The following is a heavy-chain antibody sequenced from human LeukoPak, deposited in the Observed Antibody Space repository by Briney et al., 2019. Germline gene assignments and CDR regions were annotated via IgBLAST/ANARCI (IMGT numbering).Heavy chain of an antibody. D-gene: IGHD4-17*01. V-gene: IGHV4-4*07. CDR1: GGSISSYY. Sequence: SETLSLICTVSGGSISSYYWSWIRQPAGKGLEWIGRIYASGSTNYNPSLKSRVTISVDTSKNQFSLKLSSVTAADTAVYYCARDRGGYGDTPFDYWGQGTLVTVSS. CDR2: IYASGST. J-gene: IGHJ4*02. CDR3: ARDRGGYGDTPFDY.